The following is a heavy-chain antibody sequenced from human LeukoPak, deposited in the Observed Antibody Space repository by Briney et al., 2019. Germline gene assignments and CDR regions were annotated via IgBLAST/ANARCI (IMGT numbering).Heavy chain of an antibody. Sequence: ASVKVSCKASGYTFTSYGISWVRQAPGQGLEWMGWISTYNGNTHYAQTLQGRVTMTTDTSTSTAYMELRSLRSDDTAVYYCARSSLAVAGSVFDYWGQGTLVTVSS. D-gene: IGHD6-19*01. J-gene: IGHJ4*02. CDR1: GYTFTSYG. V-gene: IGHV1-18*01. CDR2: ISTYNGNT. CDR3: ARSSLAVAGSVFDY.